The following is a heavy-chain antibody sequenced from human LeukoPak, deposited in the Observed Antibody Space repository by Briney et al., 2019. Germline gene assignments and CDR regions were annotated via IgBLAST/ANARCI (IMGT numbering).Heavy chain of an antibody. Sequence: GRSLRLSCAASGFTFSSYWMSWVRQAPGKGLEWVANIKQGGSEKYYVDSVKGRFTISRDNAENSLYLQMNSLRAEDTAVYYCTRVRVVVPTAFDYCDFWGQGTPVTVSS. J-gene: IGHJ4*02. V-gene: IGHV3-7*01. CDR1: GFTFSSYW. D-gene: IGHD2-2*01. CDR3: TRVRVVVPTAFDYCDF. CDR2: IKQGGSEK.